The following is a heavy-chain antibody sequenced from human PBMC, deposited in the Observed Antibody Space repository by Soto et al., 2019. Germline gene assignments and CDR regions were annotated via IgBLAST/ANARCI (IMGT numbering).Heavy chain of an antibody. D-gene: IGHD2-15*01. Sequence: QVQLVESEGGVVQPGRSLRLSCAASGFTFSSYAMHWVRQAPGKGLEWVAVISYDGSNKYYADSVKGRFTISRDNSKNTLYLQMNSLRAEDTAVYYCARDSDIVVVVAANYWYFDLWGRGTLVTVSS. CDR1: GFTFSSYA. CDR2: ISYDGSNK. V-gene: IGHV3-30-3*01. CDR3: ARDSDIVVVVAANYWYFDL. J-gene: IGHJ2*01.